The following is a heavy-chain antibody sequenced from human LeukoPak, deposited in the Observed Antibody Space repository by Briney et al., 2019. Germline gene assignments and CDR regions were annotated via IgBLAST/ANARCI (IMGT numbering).Heavy chain of an antibody. D-gene: IGHD6-19*01. Sequence: TSVTVSFKASGFTFASSPMQWVRQARGQRLEWIGWIVVGSGNTNYAQKFQERVTITRDMSTSTAYMELSSLRSEDTAVYYCASGSGWYSPDYWGQGTLVTVSS. CDR3: ASGSGWYSPDY. CDR1: GFTFASSP. CDR2: IVVGSGNT. V-gene: IGHV1-58*02. J-gene: IGHJ4*02.